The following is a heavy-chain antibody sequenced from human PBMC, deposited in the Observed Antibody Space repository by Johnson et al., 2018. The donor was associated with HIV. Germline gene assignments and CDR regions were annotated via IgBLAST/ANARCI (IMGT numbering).Heavy chain of an antibody. CDR3: PRDLRITDDPSRAFDI. D-gene: IGHD3-16*01. CDR1: GFTFSSYA. Sequence: EVQLVESGGGVVQPGRSLRLSCAASGFTFSSYAMHWVRQAPGKGLAWVSRINSDGSSTSYADSVKGRFTISRDNAKNMLYLQMNSLRAEDTAVYHCPRDLRITDDPSRAFDIWGLGTMVTVSS. J-gene: IGHJ3*02. CDR2: INSDGSST. V-gene: IGHV3-74*01.